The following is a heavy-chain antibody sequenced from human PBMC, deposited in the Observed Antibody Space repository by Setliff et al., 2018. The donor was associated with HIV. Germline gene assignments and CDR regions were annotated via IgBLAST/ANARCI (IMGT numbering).Heavy chain of an antibody. V-gene: IGHV3-15*07. Sequence: PGGSLRLSCAASGFTFSNVWMNWVRQAPGKGLEWVGRIKSKTDGGTTDYAAPVKGRFIISRDDSKDTLYLQMNSLKTEDTAVYYCARGGYCSGGSRYSHASSYYMDVWGKGTTVTVSS. CDR3: ARGGYCSGGSRYSHASSYYMDV. CDR2: IKSKTDGGTT. CDR1: GFTFSNVW. D-gene: IGHD2-15*01. J-gene: IGHJ6*03.